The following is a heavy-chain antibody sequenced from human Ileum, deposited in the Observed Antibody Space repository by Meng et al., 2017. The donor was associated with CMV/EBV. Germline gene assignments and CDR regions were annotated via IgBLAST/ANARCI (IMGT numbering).Heavy chain of an antibody. V-gene: IGHV3-30*02. CDR2: IPSDGTYD. Sequence: GESLKISCAASGLTFINHGMHWVRQAPGKGLEWVAFIPSDGTYDFYADSVKGRFTISRDNSKSTVYLQMTSLRTEDTAVYYCAKDKGLRFLGWLTYWGRGTLVTVSS. CDR1: GLTFINHG. J-gene: IGHJ4*02. CDR3: AKDKGLRFLGWLTY. D-gene: IGHD3-3*01.